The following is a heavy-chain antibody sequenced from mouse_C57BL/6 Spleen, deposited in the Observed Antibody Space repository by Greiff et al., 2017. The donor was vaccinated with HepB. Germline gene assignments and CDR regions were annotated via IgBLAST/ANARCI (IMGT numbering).Heavy chain of an antibody. CDR3: ARGATTVVAHWYFDV. CDR2: INPSTGGT. V-gene: IGHV1-42*01. J-gene: IGHJ1*03. D-gene: IGHD1-1*01. Sequence: VQLQQSGPELVKPGASVKISCKASGYSFTGYYMNWVKQSPEKSLEWIGEINPSTGGTTYNQKFKAKATLTVDKSSSTAYMQLKSLTSEDSAVYYCARGATTVVAHWYFDVWGTGTTVTVSS. CDR1: GYSFTGYY.